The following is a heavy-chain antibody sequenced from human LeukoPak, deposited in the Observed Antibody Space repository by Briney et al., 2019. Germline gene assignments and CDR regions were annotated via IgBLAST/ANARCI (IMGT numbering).Heavy chain of an antibody. CDR2: ISGSGGST. V-gene: IGHV3-23*01. CDR1: GFTFSSCA. Sequence: GGSLRLSCAASGFTFSSCAMSWVRQAPGKGLEWVSVISGSGGSTYYADSVKGRFTISRDNSKNTLYLQMNSLTVEDTAVYYCAKGTTGMAPRGYFDDWGQGTLVTVSS. D-gene: IGHD5-18*01. CDR3: AKGTTGMAPRGYFDD. J-gene: IGHJ4*02.